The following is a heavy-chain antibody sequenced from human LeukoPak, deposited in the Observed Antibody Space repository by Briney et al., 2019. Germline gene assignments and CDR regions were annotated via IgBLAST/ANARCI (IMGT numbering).Heavy chain of an antibody. CDR3: ARDIVAAGNYYYYYMDV. D-gene: IGHD6-13*01. Sequence: GASVKVSCKASGYTFTSYYMHWVRQAPGQGPEWMGIINPSGGSTSYAQKFQGRVTMTRDTSTSTVYMELSSLRSGDTAVYYCARDIVAAGNYYYYYMDVWGKGTMVTVSS. CDR1: GYTFTSYY. J-gene: IGHJ6*03. CDR2: INPSGGST. V-gene: IGHV1-46*03.